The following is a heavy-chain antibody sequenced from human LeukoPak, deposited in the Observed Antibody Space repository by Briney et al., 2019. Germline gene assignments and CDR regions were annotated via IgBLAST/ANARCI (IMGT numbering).Heavy chain of an antibody. D-gene: IGHD3-10*01. J-gene: IGHJ4*02. CDR1: GFTVSSNY. CDR3: ERFAGEDY. CDR2: ISSSSSTE. V-gene: IGHV3-48*02. Sequence: PGGSLRLSCAASGFTVSSNYMSWVRQAPGKGLEWVSYISSSSSTEQYADAVKGRFTISRDNAKNALYLQMNSLREEDTAVYYCERFAGEDYWGQGTLVTVS.